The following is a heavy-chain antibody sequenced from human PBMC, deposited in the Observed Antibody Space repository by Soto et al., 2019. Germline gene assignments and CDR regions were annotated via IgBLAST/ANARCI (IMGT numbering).Heavy chain of an antibody. CDR3: AKDPTYASYYYYYGMDV. V-gene: IGHV3-23*01. J-gene: IGHJ6*02. D-gene: IGHD4-4*01. Sequence: LRLSCAASGFTFSSYAMSWVRQAPGKGLEWVSAISGSGGSTYYADSVKGRFTISRDNSKNTLYLQMNSLRAEDTAVYYCAKDPTYASYYYYYGMDVWGQGTTVTV. CDR1: GFTFSSYA. CDR2: ISGSGGST.